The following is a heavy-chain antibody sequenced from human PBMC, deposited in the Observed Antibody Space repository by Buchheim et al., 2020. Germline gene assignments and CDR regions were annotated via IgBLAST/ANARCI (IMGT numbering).Heavy chain of an antibody. V-gene: IGHV3-30-3*01. CDR3: ARTYFAGEDY. CDR1: GFTFSSYA. D-gene: IGHD3-9*01. CDR2: ISYDGSNK. Sequence: QVQLVESGGGVVQPGRSLRLSCAASGFTFSSYAMHWVRQAPGKGLEWVAVISYDGSNKYYADSVKGRFTISRANSKNTLYLQMNSLRAEDTAVYYCARTYFAGEDYWGQGTL. J-gene: IGHJ4*02.